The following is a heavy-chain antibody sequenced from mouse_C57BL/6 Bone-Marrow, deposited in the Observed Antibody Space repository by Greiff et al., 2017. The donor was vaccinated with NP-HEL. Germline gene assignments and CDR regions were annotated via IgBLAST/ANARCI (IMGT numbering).Heavy chain of an antibody. J-gene: IGHJ2*01. V-gene: IGHV1-52*01. CDR2: IDPSDSET. CDR3: ARVGNYPDY. Sequence: VQLQQPGAELVRPGSSVKLSCKASGYTFTSYWMHWVKQRPIQGLEWIGNIDPSDSETHYNQKFKDKAPLTVDKSSSTAYMQLSSLTSEDSAVYYCARVGNYPDYWGQGTTLTVSS. CDR1: GYTFTSYW.